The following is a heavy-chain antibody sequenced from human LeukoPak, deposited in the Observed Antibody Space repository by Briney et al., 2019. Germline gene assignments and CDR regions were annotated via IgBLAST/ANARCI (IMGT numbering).Heavy chain of an antibody. CDR1: GFTFSSYS. J-gene: IGHJ4*02. CDR2: ISSSSSSI. CDR3: ARDRDYYDSSGYEFDY. Sequence: GESLKISCAASGFTFSSYSMNWVRQAPGKGLEWVSYISSSSSSIYYADSVKGRFTISRDNAKNSLYLQMNSLRDEDTAVYYCARDRDYYDSSGYEFDYWGQGTLVTVSS. V-gene: IGHV3-48*02. D-gene: IGHD3-22*01.